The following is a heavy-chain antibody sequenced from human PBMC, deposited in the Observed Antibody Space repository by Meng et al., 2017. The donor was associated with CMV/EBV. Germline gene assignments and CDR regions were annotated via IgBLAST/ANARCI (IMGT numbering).Heavy chain of an antibody. CDR2: IYTSGST. CDR1: GGSISSYY. D-gene: IGHD2-2*01. J-gene: IGHJ4*02. V-gene: IGHV4-4*07. Sequence: QVPLPESGPGLLKPSETLSLTCTVSGGSISSYYWSWIRQPAGKGLEWIGRIYTSGSTNYNPSLKSRVTMSVDTSKNQFSLKLSSVTAADTAVYYCAREDIVVVPAARGFDYWGQGTLVTVSS. CDR3: AREDIVVVPAARGFDY.